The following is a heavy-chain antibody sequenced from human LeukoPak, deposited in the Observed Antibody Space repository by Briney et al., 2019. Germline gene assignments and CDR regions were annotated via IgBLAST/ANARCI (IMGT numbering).Heavy chain of an antibody. CDR2: ISSSSSYI. D-gene: IGHD3-16*01. CDR1: GFTFSSYS. V-gene: IGHV3-21*01. J-gene: IGHJ4*02. CDR3: ARDKQPWGGFDY. Sequence: GGSLRLSCAASGFTFSSYSMNWVRQAPGEGLEWVSSISSSSSYIYYADSVKGRFTISRDNAKNSLYLQMNSLRAEDTAVYYCARDKQPWGGFDYWGQGTLVTVSS.